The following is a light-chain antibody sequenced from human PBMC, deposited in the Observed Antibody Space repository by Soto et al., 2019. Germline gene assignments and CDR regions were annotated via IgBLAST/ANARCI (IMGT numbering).Light chain of an antibody. CDR2: DVS. J-gene: IGLJ1*01. Sequence: QSALTQPRSVSGSPGQSVSISCTGTSSDVGGYTYVSWYQQHPGKAPKVMIYDVSKRPSGVPDRFSGSKSGNTASLTISGLQSEDEADYYCCSYAGRYTYVFGTGTKATVL. CDR1: SSDVGGYTY. V-gene: IGLV2-11*01. CDR3: CSYAGRYTYV.